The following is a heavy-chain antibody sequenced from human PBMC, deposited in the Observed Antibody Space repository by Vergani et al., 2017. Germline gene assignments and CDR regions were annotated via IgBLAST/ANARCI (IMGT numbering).Heavy chain of an antibody. CDR2: INPSGGYT. D-gene: IGHD2-21*02. Sequence: QVQLVQSGAEVKKPGASVKVSCKASGYTFTNYYMHWVRQAPGQGLEWMGIINPSGGYTSNAQKFQGRVTMTRDTSTTTVYMELSSLRSEDTAVYYCARDPRGYGGDPEDYYYGMDVWGQGTTVTVSS. J-gene: IGHJ6*02. V-gene: IGHV1-46*01. CDR3: ARDPRGYGGDPEDYYYGMDV. CDR1: GYTFTNYY.